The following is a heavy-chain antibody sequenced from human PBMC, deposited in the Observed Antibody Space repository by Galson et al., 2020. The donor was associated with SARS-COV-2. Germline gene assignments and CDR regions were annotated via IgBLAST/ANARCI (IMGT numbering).Heavy chain of an antibody. J-gene: IGHJ4*02. V-gene: IGHV4-30-2*01. CDR3: ARDGSWFGFDY. D-gene: IGHD6-13*01. Sequence: SETLSLTCAVSGGSISSGGYSWSWIRQPPGKGLEWIGYIYHSGSTYYNPSLKSRVTISVDRSKNQFSLKLSSVTAADTAVYYCARDGSWFGFDYWGQGTLVTVSS. CDR2: IYHSGST. CDR1: GGSISSGGYS.